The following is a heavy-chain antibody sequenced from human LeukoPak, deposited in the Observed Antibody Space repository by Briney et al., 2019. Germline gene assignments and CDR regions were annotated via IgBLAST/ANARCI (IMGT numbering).Heavy chain of an antibody. J-gene: IGHJ6*02. CDR3: AKGPREAHYYYYGMDV. CDR1: GFIFSDYG. V-gene: IGHV3-21*04. CDR2: ISSSSDYR. Sequence: GGSLRLSCAASGFIFSDYGMNWVRQAPGKGLEWVSSISSSSDYRYYADSVKGRFTISRDNAKNSLYLQMNSLRAEDTALYYCAKGPREAHYYYYGMDVWGQGTTVTVSS.